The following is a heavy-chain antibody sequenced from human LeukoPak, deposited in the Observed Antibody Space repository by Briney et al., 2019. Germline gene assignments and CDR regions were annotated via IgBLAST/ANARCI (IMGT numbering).Heavy chain of an antibody. Sequence: QPGGSLRLSCAASGFTFSSYWMSWVRQAPGKGLEWAVNIKQDGSEKYYVDSVKGRFTISGDNAKNSLYLQMNSLRAEDTAVYYCARLIAVTGYRYFDLWGRGALVTVSS. D-gene: IGHD6-19*01. CDR1: GFTFSSYW. CDR3: ARLIAVTGYRYFDL. V-gene: IGHV3-7*03. J-gene: IGHJ2*01. CDR2: IKQDGSEK.